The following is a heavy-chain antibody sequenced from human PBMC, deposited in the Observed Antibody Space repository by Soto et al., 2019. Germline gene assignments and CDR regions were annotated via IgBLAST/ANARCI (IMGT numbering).Heavy chain of an antibody. J-gene: IGHJ4*02. Sequence: GASVKVSCKASGGTFSSYTISWVRQAPGQGLEWMGRIIPILGIANYAQKFQGRVTITADKSASTAYMELTSLRSEDTAVYYCAKDRSSSWPFDYWGQGTLVTVSS. CDR2: IIPILGIA. CDR1: GGTFSSYT. V-gene: IGHV1-69*04. D-gene: IGHD6-13*01. CDR3: AKDRSSSWPFDY.